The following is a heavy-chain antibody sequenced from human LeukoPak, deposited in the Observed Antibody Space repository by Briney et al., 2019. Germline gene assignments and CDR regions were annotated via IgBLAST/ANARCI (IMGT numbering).Heavy chain of an antibody. D-gene: IGHD3-10*01. V-gene: IGHV3-48*01. J-gene: IGHJ4*02. Sequence: GGSLRLSCAASGFTFSSYSMNWVRQAPGKGLEWVSYISSSSSTIYYADSVKGRFTISRDNAKNSLYLQMNSLRAEDTAVYYCAMGVEYYYGSGSYYNEDYWGQGTLVTVSS. CDR3: AMGVEYYYGSGSYYNEDY. CDR1: GFTFSSYS. CDR2: ISSSSSTI.